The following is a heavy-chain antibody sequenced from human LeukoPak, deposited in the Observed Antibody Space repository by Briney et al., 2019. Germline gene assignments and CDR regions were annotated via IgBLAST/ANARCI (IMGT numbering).Heavy chain of an antibody. CDR2: IFYDGSNK. CDR3: AKGQRVTFDY. V-gene: IGHV3-30*04. CDR1: GFIFSNYA. D-gene: IGHD5-18*01. J-gene: IGHJ4*02. Sequence: PGGSLRLSCTASGFIFSNYAMHWVRQAPGKGLEWVAVIFYDGSNKYYADSVKGRFTISRDNSKNTLYLQMNSLRAEDTAVYYCAKGQRVTFDYWGQGTLVTVSS.